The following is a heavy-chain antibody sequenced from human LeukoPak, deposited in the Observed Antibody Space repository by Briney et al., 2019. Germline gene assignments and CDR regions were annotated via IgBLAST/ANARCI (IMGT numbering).Heavy chain of an antibody. CDR3: ARNDCSSTSCQFGDAFDI. V-gene: IGHV4-30-4*08. Sequence: PSQTLSLTCTVSGGSISSGDYYWSWIRQPPGKGLEWIGYIYYTVSTFYNPSLKSRVDISVDTSKNLFSLKLTSVTAADTAVYYCARNDCSSTSCQFGDAFDIWGQGAMVTVSS. CDR2: IYYTVST. D-gene: IGHD2-2*01. J-gene: IGHJ3*02. CDR1: GGSISSGDYY.